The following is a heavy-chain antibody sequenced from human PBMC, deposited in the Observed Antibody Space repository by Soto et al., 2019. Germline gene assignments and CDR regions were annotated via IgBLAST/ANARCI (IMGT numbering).Heavy chain of an antibody. V-gene: IGHV3-23*01. D-gene: IGHD3-16*01. Sequence: EVQLLESGGGLVQPGGSLRLSCAASGFTFSSYAMSWVRQAPGKGLEWVSAISGSGSSTYYADSVKGRFTISRDNSKNTLYLQMNSLRAEDTAVYYCAKCPFGYYYYMDVCGKGTTVTVSS. CDR2: ISGSGSST. CDR1: GFTFSSYA. J-gene: IGHJ6*03. CDR3: AKCPFGYYYYMDV.